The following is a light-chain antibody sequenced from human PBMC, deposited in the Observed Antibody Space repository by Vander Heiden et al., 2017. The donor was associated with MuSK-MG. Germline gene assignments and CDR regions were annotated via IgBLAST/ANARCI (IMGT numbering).Light chain of an antibody. Sequence: QSVLTQPPSASGTPGQRVTMSCSGSNYNIGSNTVNWYHQLPGTAPKLLIYSDNQRPSGVPDRFSCSKSGTSASPAISGLQSEDEADDYCAAWDDSLNGVIFGGGTKLTVL. J-gene: IGLJ2*01. CDR1: NYNIGSNT. CDR2: SDN. V-gene: IGLV1-44*01. CDR3: AAWDDSLNGVI.